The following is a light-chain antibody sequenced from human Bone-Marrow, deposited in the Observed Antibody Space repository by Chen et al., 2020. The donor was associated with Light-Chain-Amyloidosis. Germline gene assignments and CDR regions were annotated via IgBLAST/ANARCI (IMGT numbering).Light chain of an antibody. V-gene: IGLV1-44*01. J-gene: IGLJ2*01. CDR2: SDN. Sequence: QSVLTQAPSTSGTPGQRVTISCSGSTSNIGTYTVNWYRQVPGTAPRLLIQSDNQRPSGVPDRFSGSKSGTSASLAISWLQSEDEADYYCAAWDDSLNGVVFGGGTKLTVL. CDR1: TSNIGTYT. CDR3: AAWDDSLNGVV.